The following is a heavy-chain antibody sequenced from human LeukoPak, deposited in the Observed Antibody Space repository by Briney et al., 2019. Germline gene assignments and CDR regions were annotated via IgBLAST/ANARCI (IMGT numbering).Heavy chain of an antibody. J-gene: IGHJ4*02. Sequence: SETLSLTCAVYGGSFSGYYWSWIRQPPGKGLEWIGEINHSGSTNNNPSLKSRVTISVDTSKNQFSLKLSSVTAADTAVYYCAGRYYDYVWGSYRPKSFDYWGQGTLVTVSS. CDR3: AGRYYDYVWGSYRPKSFDY. V-gene: IGHV4-34*01. CDR1: GGSFSGYY. D-gene: IGHD3-16*02. CDR2: INHSGST.